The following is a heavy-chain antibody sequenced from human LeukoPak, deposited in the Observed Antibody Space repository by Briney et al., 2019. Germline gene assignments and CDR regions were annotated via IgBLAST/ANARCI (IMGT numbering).Heavy chain of an antibody. Sequence: VESGGGLIQPGGSLRLSCAASGFTVSSNYMSWVRQAPGKGLEWVSVIYSGGSTYYADSVKGRFTISRDNSKNTLYLQMNSLRAEDTAVYYRASAGGGYYDSSGYYDYWGLGTLVTVSS. CDR3: ASAGGGYYDSSGYYDY. CDR1: GFTVSSNY. CDR2: IYSGGST. J-gene: IGHJ4*02. D-gene: IGHD3-22*01. V-gene: IGHV3-53*01.